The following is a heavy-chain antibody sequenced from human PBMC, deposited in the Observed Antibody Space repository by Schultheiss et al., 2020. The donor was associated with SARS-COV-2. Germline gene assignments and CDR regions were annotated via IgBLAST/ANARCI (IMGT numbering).Heavy chain of an antibody. CDR2: IIPIFGTA. CDR3: ARAQWNGSGTYYYYGMDV. Sequence: TCTVSGGTFSSYAISWVRQAPGQGLEWMGGIIPIFGTANYAQKFQGRVTITADESTSTAYMELSSLRSEDTAVYYCARAQWNGSGTYYYYGMDVWGQGTTVTVSS. CDR1: GGTFSSYA. V-gene: IGHV1-69*01. J-gene: IGHJ6*02. D-gene: IGHD3-10*01.